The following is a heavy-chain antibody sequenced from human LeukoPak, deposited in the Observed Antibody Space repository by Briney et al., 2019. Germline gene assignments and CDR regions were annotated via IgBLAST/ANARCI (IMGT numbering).Heavy chain of an antibody. D-gene: IGHD6-19*01. J-gene: IGHJ4*02. CDR2: INTDESTT. CDR1: GFTFSSYW. Sequence: GGSLRLSCAASGFTFSSYWMHWVRQAPGKGLVWVSRINTDESTTNSADSVRGRFTISRDNAKNSLYLQMNSLRAEDTAVYYCARFQQWLALDYWGQGTLVTVSS. CDR3: ARFQQWLALDY. V-gene: IGHV3-74*01.